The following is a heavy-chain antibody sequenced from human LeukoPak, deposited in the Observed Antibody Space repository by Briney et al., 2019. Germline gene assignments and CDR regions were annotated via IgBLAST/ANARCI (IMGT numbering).Heavy chain of an antibody. CDR2: ISWDGGST. CDR1: GFTFDDYA. Sequence: GGSLRLSCAASGFTFDDYAMHWVRQAPGKGLEWVSLISWDGGSTYYADSVKGRFTISRDNSKNFLYLQMNSLRAEDTALYYCAKDQGAAAGRGIDYWGQGTLVTVSS. CDR3: AKDQGAAAGRGIDY. J-gene: IGHJ4*02. V-gene: IGHV3-43D*03. D-gene: IGHD6-13*01.